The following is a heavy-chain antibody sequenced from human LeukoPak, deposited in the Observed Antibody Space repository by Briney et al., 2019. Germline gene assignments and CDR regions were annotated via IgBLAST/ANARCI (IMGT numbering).Heavy chain of an antibody. CDR1: GYTFTSYY. Sequence: GASVKVSCKASGYTFTSYYMHWVRQAPGQGLEWMGITNPSGGSTSYAQKFQGRVTMTRDTSTSTVYMELSSLRSEDTAVYYCGRDASYSSSWAEYFQHWGQGTLVTVSS. V-gene: IGHV1-46*01. J-gene: IGHJ1*01. CDR2: TNPSGGST. CDR3: GRDASYSSSWAEYFQH. D-gene: IGHD6-13*01.